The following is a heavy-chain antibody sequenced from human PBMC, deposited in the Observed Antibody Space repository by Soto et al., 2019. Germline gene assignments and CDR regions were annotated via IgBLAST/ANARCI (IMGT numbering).Heavy chain of an antibody. CDR1: GYSFTSYW. D-gene: IGHD2-21*02. CDR3: ARDLDYGGNSDWFDP. Sequence: GESLKISCKGSGYSFTSYWIGWVRQMPGKGLEWMGIIYPGDSDTRYSPSFQGQVTISADKSISTAYLQWSSLKASDTAVYYCARDLDYGGNSDWFDPLGQETPVTVSS. V-gene: IGHV5-51*01. J-gene: IGHJ5*02. CDR2: IYPGDSDT.